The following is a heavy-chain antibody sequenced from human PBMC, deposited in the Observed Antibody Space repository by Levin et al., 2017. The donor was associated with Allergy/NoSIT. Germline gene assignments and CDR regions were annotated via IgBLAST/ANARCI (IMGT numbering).Heavy chain of an antibody. CDR1: GYTFTSYA. Sequence: ASVKVSCKASGYTFTSYAISWVRQAPGQGLECMGWVSPFNGNTKYSQQLQGRVTMTTDTSTSTAYMELRSLKSDDTAVYYCTRDYYGLGSNYNTFDHWGQGTLVPVSS. CDR2: VSPFNGNT. J-gene: IGHJ4*02. V-gene: IGHV1-18*01. CDR3: TRDYYGLGSNYNTFDH. D-gene: IGHD3-10*01.